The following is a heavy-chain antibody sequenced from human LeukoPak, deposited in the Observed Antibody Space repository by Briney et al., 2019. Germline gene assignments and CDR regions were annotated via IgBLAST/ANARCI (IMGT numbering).Heavy chain of an antibody. CDR3: ARDQGGCSSTSCYDFDY. CDR1: GYSISSGYY. V-gene: IGHV4-38-2*02. D-gene: IGHD2-2*01. CDR2: ISHSGIT. Sequence: AETLTLTCAVSGYSISSGYYWGWLRQPPGKGLEWIGSISHSGITYYTQSLKSRVTISVDNAKNQFSLKLTSMTAADTAVYYCARDQGGCSSTSCYDFDYWGQGTLVTVSS. J-gene: IGHJ4*02.